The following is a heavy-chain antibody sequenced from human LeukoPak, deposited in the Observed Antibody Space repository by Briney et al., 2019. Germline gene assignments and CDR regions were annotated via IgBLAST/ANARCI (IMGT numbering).Heavy chain of an antibody. Sequence: ASVKVSCKASGYIFTSYYMHWVRQAPGQGLEWMGIINPSDGSTTYAQKFQGRVTMTRDTSTSTVYMELSSLRSEDTAVYYCARGTRNYSSGYSILYYYGLHAWGLGTTVTVYS. CDR3: ARGTRNYSSGYSILYYYGLHA. D-gene: IGHD3-22*01. V-gene: IGHV1-46*01. CDR1: GYIFTSYY. J-gene: IGHJ6*02. CDR2: INPSDGST.